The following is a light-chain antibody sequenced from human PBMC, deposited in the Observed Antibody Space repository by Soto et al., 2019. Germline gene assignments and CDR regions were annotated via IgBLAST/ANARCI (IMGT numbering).Light chain of an antibody. CDR3: QQRSNWPIT. Sequence: EILLTQSPGSLSVFPGERASLSCRASQNVNNRLAWYQQKAGQAPRLLISGASSRATGIPDRFSGSGSGTGFTLTISRLESDDFALYYCQQRSNWPITFGPGTKVDIK. CDR1: QNVNNR. J-gene: IGKJ3*01. CDR2: GAS. V-gene: IGKV3D-20*02.